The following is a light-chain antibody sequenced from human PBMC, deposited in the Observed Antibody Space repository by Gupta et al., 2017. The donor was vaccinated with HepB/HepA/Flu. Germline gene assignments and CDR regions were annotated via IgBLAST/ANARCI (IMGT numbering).Light chain of an antibody. CDR1: QSLVCSDGDTY. CDR3: FQGTHWPS. Sequence: DGMLTQTPLSLPVTLGQPASISCRSNQSLVCSDGDTYLSWIQQRPGQSPRRLIYKVSRRDSGVTDRFSGSGSGTDFTLMISRVAAEDVGVYYCFQGTHWPSFGQGTKVEIE. CDR2: KVS. V-gene: IGKV2-30*01. J-gene: IGKJ1*01.